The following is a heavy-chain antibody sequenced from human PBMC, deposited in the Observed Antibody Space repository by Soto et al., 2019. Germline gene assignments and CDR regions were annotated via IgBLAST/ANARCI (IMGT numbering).Heavy chain of an antibody. CDR1: GGSISSSSYY. V-gene: IGHV4-39*01. CDR2: IYYSGST. D-gene: IGHD5-12*01. J-gene: IGHJ4*02. CDR3: ALAGGYDPYYFDY. Sequence: PSETLSLTCTVSGGSISSSSYYWGWIRQPPGKGLEWIGSIYYSGSTYYNPSLKSRVTISVDTSKNQFSLKLSSVTAADTAVYYCALAGGYDPYYFDYWGQGTLVTVSS.